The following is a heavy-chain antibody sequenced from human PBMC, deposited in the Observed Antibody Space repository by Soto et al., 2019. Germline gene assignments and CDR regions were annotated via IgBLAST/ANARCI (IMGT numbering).Heavy chain of an antibody. CDR2: INADNGNI. J-gene: IGHJ5*02. V-gene: IGHV1-18*01. CDR1: GYTFASYA. D-gene: IGHD3-10*01. CDR3: ARDSGSP. Sequence: ASVKVSCKASGYTFASYAISWMRQAPGQGLEWMGWINADNGNIKYSQKFQGRITITRDTSASTAYMELSSLRSEDTAVYYCARDSGSPWGPGTLVTVSS.